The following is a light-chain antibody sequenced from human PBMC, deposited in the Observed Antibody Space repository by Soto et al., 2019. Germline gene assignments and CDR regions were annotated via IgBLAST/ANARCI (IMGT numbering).Light chain of an antibody. J-gene: IGKJ1*01. CDR3: LKDYNFPWT. Sequence: AIQMTQSPSSLSASVGDRVTITCRASQGIRIDLGWYQQKPGKAPKLLIYAASTLQTGVPSRFSGSGSGTDLTLTISSLQPEDFATYYCLKDYNFPWTFGQGTKVDI. CDR2: AAS. V-gene: IGKV1-6*01. CDR1: QGIRID.